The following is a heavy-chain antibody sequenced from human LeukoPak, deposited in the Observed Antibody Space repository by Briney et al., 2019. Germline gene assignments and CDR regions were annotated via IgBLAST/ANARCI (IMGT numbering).Heavy chain of an antibody. Sequence: GESLKISCKGSGYSFTSYWIGWVRQMPGKGLEWMGIIYPGDSDTRYSPSFQGQVTISADKSISTAYLQWSSLKASDTAMYYCARDYRYYYDSGNLDYFDYWGQGTLVTVSS. CDR1: GYSFTSYW. CDR3: ARDYRYYYDSGNLDYFDY. V-gene: IGHV5-51*01. J-gene: IGHJ4*02. CDR2: IYPGDSDT. D-gene: IGHD3-10*01.